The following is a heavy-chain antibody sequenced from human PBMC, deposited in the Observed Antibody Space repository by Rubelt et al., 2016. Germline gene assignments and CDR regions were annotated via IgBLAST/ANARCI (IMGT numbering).Heavy chain of an antibody. CDR2: ISHSGST. CDR1: GGSITSNNW. CDR3: ARGQRGGIFYGWFDP. V-gene: IGHV4-4*02. D-gene: IGHD1-26*01. J-gene: IGHJ5*02. Sequence: QVQLQESGPGLVKPSGTLSLTCAVSGGSITSNNWWSWVRQSPGKGLEWIGEISHSGSTNYNPSLKSRVTISVDKSKIQFSLKLRSMTAAETAVYYCARGQRGGIFYGWFDPWGQGTLVTVSS.